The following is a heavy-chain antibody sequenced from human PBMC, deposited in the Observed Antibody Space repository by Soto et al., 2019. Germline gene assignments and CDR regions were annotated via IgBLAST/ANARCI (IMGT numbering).Heavy chain of an antibody. D-gene: IGHD2-8*01. CDR3: AKNGQPPYYYYGMDV. CDR1: GYTFSRYG. Sequence: QGQLVQSGPEAKKPGASAKVSCKASGYTFSRYGISWVRQAPGQGLEWMGWISGYNGDTKYAQKVQGRVTMTIDTSTYTAYMELRSLTSDDTAIYYCAKNGQPPYYYYGMDVWGQGTTVTVSS. J-gene: IGHJ6*02. CDR2: ISGYNGDT. V-gene: IGHV1-18*01.